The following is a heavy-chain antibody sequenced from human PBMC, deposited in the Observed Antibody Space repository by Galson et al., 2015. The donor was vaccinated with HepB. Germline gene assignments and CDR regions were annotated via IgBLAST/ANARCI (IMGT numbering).Heavy chain of an antibody. CDR3: ARHALRYYDSSGLIWGGDLDY. D-gene: IGHD3-22*01. V-gene: IGHV5-10-1*01. CDR2: IDPSDSYT. J-gene: IGHJ4*02. Sequence: QSGAEVKKPGESLRISCKGSGYSFTSYWISWVRQMPGKGLEWMGRIDPSDSYTNYSPSFQGHVTISADKSISTAYLQWSSLKASDTAMYYCARHALRYYDSSGLIWGGDLDYWGQGTLVTVSS. CDR1: GYSFTSYW.